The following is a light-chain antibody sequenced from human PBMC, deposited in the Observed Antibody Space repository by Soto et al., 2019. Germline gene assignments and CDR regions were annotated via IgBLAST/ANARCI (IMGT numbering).Light chain of an antibody. J-gene: IGKJ1*01. CDR2: TAS. CDR1: QTIGSY. V-gene: IGKV1-39*01. Sequence: DIQMTQSPSSLSASVGDRVSITCRASQTIGSYVNWYQQKLGKAPKLLIYTASSLQSGVPSRFSGSGSGTDFTLTISSLQPEEFEIYYCQQSNTTPCTFGQGTKVEIK. CDR3: QQSNTTPCT.